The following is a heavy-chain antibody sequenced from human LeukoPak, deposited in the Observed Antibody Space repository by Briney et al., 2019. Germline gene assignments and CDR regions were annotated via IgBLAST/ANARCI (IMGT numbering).Heavy chain of an antibody. Sequence: GGSLRLSCAASGFTFNSYWMNWVRQAPGKGLEWVANIKRDGSEKYYVDSVKGRFTISRDDAKNSLDLQMNSLRVEDTAVYYCARLGPASSGWPESFDYWGQGTLVTVSS. CDR2: IKRDGSEK. D-gene: IGHD6-19*01. J-gene: IGHJ4*02. V-gene: IGHV3-7*03. CDR3: ARLGPASSGWPESFDY. CDR1: GFTFNSYW.